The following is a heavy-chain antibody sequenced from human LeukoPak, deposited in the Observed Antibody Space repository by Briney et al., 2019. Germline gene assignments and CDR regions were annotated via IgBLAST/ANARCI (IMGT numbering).Heavy chain of an antibody. CDR2: INPNSGGT. J-gene: IGHJ6*02. CDR3: ARRRMSPYYYYGMDV. V-gene: IGHV1-2*02. CDR1: GYTFTGYY. Sequence: ASVKVSCKASGYTFTGYYMHWVRQAPGQGLEWMGWINPNSGGTNYAQKFQGRVTMTRDTSISTAYMELSRLRSDDTAVYYCARRRMSPYYYYGMDVWGQGTTVTVSS.